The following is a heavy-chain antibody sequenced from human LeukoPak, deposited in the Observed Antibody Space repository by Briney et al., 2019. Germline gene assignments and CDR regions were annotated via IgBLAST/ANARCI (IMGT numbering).Heavy chain of an antibody. CDR3: ARDIPDPLLRFLESPPTGMDV. V-gene: IGHV4-34*01. CDR1: GGSFSGYY. J-gene: IGHJ6*02. D-gene: IGHD3-3*01. Sequence: KPSETLSLTCAVYGGSFSGYYWSWIRQPPGKGLEWIGEINHSGSTNYNPSLKSRVTISVDTSKNQFSLKLSSVTAADTAVYYCARDIPDPLLRFLESPPTGMDVWGQGTTVTVSS. CDR2: INHSGST.